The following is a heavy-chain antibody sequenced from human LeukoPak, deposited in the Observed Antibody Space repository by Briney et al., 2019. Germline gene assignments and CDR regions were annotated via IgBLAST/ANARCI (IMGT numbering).Heavy chain of an antibody. CDR1: EFTFSTYW. Sequence: GGSLRLSCVASEFTFSTYWMSWVRRAPGKGLEWVANIRTDGSEKYYLDSVKGRFTISRDNAKNSLLLQMNSLRAEDTAVYYCARVKADTSFDYVDVWGKGTTVTVSS. CDR2: IRTDGSEK. V-gene: IGHV3-7*01. J-gene: IGHJ6*03. D-gene: IGHD5-18*01. CDR3: ARVKADTSFDYVDV.